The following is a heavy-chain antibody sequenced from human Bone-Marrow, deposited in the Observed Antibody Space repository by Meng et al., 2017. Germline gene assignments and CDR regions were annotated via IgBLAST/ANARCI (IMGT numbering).Heavy chain of an antibody. V-gene: IGHV1-2*06. D-gene: IGHD3-10*01. CDR1: GYKLTEYY. CDR3: ARVVIRGYEVLGY. CDR2: IKPDGGGT. Sequence: VHECKETCTSVKDSREASGYKLTEYYLHLVRQAPRLGLEWMGRIKPDGGGTNYAQKFQGRVTITKDTSISTAYMELSRLRSDDTAVYFCARVVIRGYEVLGYWGQGTLVTVSS. J-gene: IGHJ4*02.